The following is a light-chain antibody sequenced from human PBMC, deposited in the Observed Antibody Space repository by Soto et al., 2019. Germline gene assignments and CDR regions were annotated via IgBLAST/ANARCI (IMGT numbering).Light chain of an antibody. CDR3: SSYAKTISVV. J-gene: IGLJ2*01. Sequence: QSALTQPPSASGSPGQSVTISCTRTSSDVGAYNYVSWYQQRPGKAPKLMIYEVTKRPSGVPDRFSGSKSGNTASLTVSGLRAEDEADYYCSSYAKTISVVFGGGTKLTVL. CDR1: SSDVGAYNY. CDR2: EVT. V-gene: IGLV2-8*01.